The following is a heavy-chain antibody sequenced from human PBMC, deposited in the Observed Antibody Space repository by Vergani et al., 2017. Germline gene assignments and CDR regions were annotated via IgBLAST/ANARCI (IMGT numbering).Heavy chain of an antibody. CDR3: ARDLRGLVIDLDY. V-gene: IGHV3-33*01. Sequence: QVQLVESGGGVVQPGRSLRLSCAASGFTFSSYGMHWVRQAPGKGLEWVAVIWYDGSNKYYADSVKGRFTISRDNSKNTLYLQMNSLRAEDTAVYYCARDLRGLVIDLDYWDQGTLVTVSS. D-gene: IGHD1-26*01. J-gene: IGHJ4*02. CDR2: IWYDGSNK. CDR1: GFTFSSYG.